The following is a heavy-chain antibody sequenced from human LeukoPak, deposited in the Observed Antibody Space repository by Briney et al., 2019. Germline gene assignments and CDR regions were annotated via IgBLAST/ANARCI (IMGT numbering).Heavy chain of an antibody. CDR1: GGSITTYY. V-gene: IGHV4-59*08. CDR2: MFNSGRT. CDR3: ARHSSENNWFDP. D-gene: IGHD5-24*01. Sequence: SEALSLTCTVSGGSITTYYWSWIRQPPGKGLEWIGTMFNSGRTNYNPSLRSRLTISVDMSKNQFSLRLTSVTAADTAIYYCARHSSENNWFDPWGQGTPVTVCS. J-gene: IGHJ5*02.